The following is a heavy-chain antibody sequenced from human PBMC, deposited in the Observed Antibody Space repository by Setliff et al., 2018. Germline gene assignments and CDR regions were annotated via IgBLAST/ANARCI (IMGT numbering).Heavy chain of an antibody. CDR2: INPSSGRT. V-gene: IGHV1-46*01. CDR3: TTGLRHGVPYFDL. D-gene: IGHD1-1*01. J-gene: IGHJ4*02. Sequence: ASVKVSCKASGYTFTSHYMHWVRQAPGLGLEWMGTINPSSGRTSYAQKFQGRVTMTEDTSTDTAYMELGSLTSEDTAVYYCTTGLRHGVPYFDLWGQGTLVTVSS. CDR1: GYTFTSHY.